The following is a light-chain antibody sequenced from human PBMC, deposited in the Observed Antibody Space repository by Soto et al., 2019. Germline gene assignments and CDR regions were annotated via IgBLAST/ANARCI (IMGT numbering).Light chain of an antibody. CDR2: QAS. CDR1: QSISRW. CDR3: QQYSNQWT. V-gene: IGKV1-5*03. Sequence: DIQMTQSPSTLSASVGDRVTITCRASQSISRWLAGYQQKPGKAPKLLIYQASNLESGVPSRFSGSGSGTEFTLTVSSLQPDDSATYYCQQYSNQWTFGQGTKVEIK. J-gene: IGKJ1*01.